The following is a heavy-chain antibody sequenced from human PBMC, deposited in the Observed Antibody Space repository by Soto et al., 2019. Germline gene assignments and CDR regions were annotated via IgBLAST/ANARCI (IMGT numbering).Heavy chain of an antibody. V-gene: IGHV4-34*01. CDR2: INHSGST. CDR3: ARGGARLTTVTRTVRGWFDP. Sequence: QVQLQQWGAGLLKPSETLSLTCAVYGGPFSGYYWSWIRQPPGKGLEWIGEINHSGSTNYNPSLKSRVTISVDTSKNQFSLKLSSVTAADTAVYYCARGGARLTTVTRTVRGWFDPWGQGTLVTVSS. J-gene: IGHJ5*02. D-gene: IGHD4-17*01. CDR1: GGPFSGYY.